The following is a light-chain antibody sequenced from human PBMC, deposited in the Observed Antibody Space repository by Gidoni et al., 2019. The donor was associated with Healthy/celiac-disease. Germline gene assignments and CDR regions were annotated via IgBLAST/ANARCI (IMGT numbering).Light chain of an antibody. V-gene: IGLV2-14*01. J-gene: IGLJ1*01. CDR1: SSDVGGYNY. CDR2: EVS. CDR3: SSYTSSSTLV. Sequence: QSALPQPASVSGSPGQSITISCTGTSSDVGGYNYVSWYQQHPGKAPKLMLYEVSNRPSGVSNRFSGAKSGNTASLTISGLQAEDEADYYCSSYTSSSTLVFGTGTKVTVL.